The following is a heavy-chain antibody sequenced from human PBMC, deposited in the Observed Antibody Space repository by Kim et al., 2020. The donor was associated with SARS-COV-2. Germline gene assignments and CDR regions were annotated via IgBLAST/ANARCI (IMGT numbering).Heavy chain of an antibody. CDR2: ISYDGSSK. CDR3: AKESGSGSYYAWTYYYYGMDV. CDR1: GFTFSSYG. Sequence: GGSLRLSCAASGFTFSSYGMHWVRQAPGKGLEWVSGISYDGSSKYYADSVKGRFTISRDNSKNTLYLQMNSLRAEDTAVYYCAKESGSGSYYAWTYYYYGMDVWGQGTTVTVSS. V-gene: IGHV3-30*18. D-gene: IGHD3-10*01. J-gene: IGHJ6*02.